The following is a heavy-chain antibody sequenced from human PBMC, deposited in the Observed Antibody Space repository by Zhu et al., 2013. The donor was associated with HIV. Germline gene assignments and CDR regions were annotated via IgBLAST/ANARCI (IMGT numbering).Heavy chain of an antibody. V-gene: IGHV3-9*01. CDR2: ISWNSGSI. J-gene: IGHJ4*02. D-gene: IGHD4-17*01. CDR3: AKAYGDYSPLDFDY. CDR1: GFTFDDYA. Sequence: VQLVESGGGLVQPGRSLRLSCAASGFTFDDYAMHWVRQAPEKGLEWVSGISWNSGSIGYADSVKGRFTISRDNAKNSLYLQMNSLRAEDTALYYCAKAYGDYSPLDFDYWGQGTLVTVSS.